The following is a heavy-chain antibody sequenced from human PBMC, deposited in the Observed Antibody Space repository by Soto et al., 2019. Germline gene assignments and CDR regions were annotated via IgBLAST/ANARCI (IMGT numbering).Heavy chain of an antibody. J-gene: IGHJ4*02. CDR3: ARVRGVIITQFYFDY. CDR1: ADSLSDYY. Sequence: SETLSLTCTVSADSLSDYYWSWIRQPPGKGLEWIGYIYYTGSTNYNPSLESRVTISVATSKTQFSLKLSSVTAADTAVYYCARVRGVIITQFYFDYWGQGTLVTVS. D-gene: IGHD3-10*01. V-gene: IGHV4-59*01. CDR2: IYYTGST.